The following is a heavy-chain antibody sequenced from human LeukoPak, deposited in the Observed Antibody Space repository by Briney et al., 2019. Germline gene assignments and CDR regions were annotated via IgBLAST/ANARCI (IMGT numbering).Heavy chain of an antibody. D-gene: IGHD3-10*01. V-gene: IGHV1-69*05. J-gene: IGHJ4*02. CDR1: GGTFSSYA. CDR3: ARAEDGGIWFGELLLNY. CDR2: IIPIFGTA. Sequence: SVKVSCKGSGGTFSSYAISWVRQAPGQGLEWMGGIIPIFGTANYAQKFQGRVTITTDESTSTAYMELSSLRSEDTAVYYCARAEDGGIWFGELLLNYWGQGTLVTVSS.